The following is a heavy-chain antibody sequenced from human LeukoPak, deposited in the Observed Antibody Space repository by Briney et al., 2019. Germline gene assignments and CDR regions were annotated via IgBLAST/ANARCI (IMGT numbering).Heavy chain of an antibody. CDR2: IYDSGRT. V-gene: IGHV4-39*02. Sequence: PSETLSLTCNVSGGSISSSGYYWGWIRQPPGKGLEWIGSIYDSGRTYYNPSLESRVTISVDTSRNQFSLKLTSVTAADTAVYYCARDGGGVVVPAAIWNDYWGQGTLVTVSS. CDR1: GGSISSSGYY. CDR3: ARDGGGVVVPAAIWNDY. J-gene: IGHJ4*02. D-gene: IGHD2-2*01.